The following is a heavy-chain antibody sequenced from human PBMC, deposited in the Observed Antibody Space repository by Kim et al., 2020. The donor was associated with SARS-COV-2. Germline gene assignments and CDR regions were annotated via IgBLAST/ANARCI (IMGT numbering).Heavy chain of an antibody. V-gene: IGHV1-24*01. D-gene: IGHD6-19*01. Sequence: ASVKVSCKVSGYTLTELSMHWVRQAPGKGLEWMGGFDPEEGETIYAQKFQGRVTMTEDTSTDTAYMELSSLRSEDTAVYYCATGVAVAGRSSDYYYYYGMDVWGQGTTVTVSS. CDR1: GYTLTELS. J-gene: IGHJ6*02. CDR2: FDPEEGET. CDR3: ATGVAVAGRSSDYYYYYGMDV.